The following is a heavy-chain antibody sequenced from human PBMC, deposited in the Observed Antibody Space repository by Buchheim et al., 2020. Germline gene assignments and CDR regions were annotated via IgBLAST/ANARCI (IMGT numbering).Heavy chain of an antibody. CDR1: GVSISSSNW. D-gene: IGHD6-6*01. CDR2: IHHSGKI. CDR3: ARRVAGSSSVDY. V-gene: IGHV4-4*02. Sequence: QVQLQESGPGLVEPSGTLSLTCAVSGVSISSSNWCSWFRQPPGKGLEWIGEIHHSGKISYNPSLKSRVTISLDKSKNQFSLKLSPVIAADTAVYYCARRVAGSSSVDYWGQGIL. J-gene: IGHJ4*02.